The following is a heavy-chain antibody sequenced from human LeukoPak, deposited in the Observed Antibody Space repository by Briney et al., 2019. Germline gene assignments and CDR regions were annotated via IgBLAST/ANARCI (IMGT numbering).Heavy chain of an antibody. J-gene: IGHJ4*02. CDR1: GFTFRSYA. CDR2: ISGSGVST. D-gene: IGHD5-12*01. CDR3: AKARVNSGYVRGASDY. V-gene: IGHV3-23*01. Sequence: GGSLRLSCAASGFTFRSYAMNWVRQAPGEGLEWVSAISGSGVSTYYADSVKGRFTISRDDSKNTLFLQMNSLRAEDTAVYYCAKARVNSGYVRGASDYWGQGSLVTVSS.